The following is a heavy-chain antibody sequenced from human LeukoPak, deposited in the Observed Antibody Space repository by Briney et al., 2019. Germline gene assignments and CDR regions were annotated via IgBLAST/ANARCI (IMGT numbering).Heavy chain of an antibody. CDR1: GFTVSNDY. CDR3: GRDRAGARSWVALDP. V-gene: IGHV3-66*02. J-gene: IGHJ5*02. Sequence: GGSLRLSCSASGFTVSNDYMAWVRQAPGRGLEWVSLIYGDGTTFYTDSVKGRFTISRDNFKTTLCLQMSSLRPEDTVLYYCGRDRAGARSWVALDPWGQGTLVTVSS. CDR2: IYGDGTT. D-gene: IGHD3-10*01.